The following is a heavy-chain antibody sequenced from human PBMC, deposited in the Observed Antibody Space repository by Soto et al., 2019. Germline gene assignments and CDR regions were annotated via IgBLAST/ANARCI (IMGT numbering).Heavy chain of an antibody. CDR3: TNSGWSFDY. D-gene: IGHD6-19*01. V-gene: IGHV3-66*01. Sequence: APGKGLEWVSIIYSGGTTYYADSVKGRFTISRDNSKNMLYLQMNSLRAEDTAVYYCTNSGWSFDYWGQGTLVTVSS. CDR2: IYSGGTT. J-gene: IGHJ4*02.